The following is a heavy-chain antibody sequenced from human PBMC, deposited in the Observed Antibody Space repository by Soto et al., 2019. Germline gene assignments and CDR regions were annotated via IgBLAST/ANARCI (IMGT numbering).Heavy chain of an antibody. CDR3: ARDRYDYVWGRGSCNDY. CDR2: ISSSSSYI. D-gene: IGHD3-16*01. J-gene: IGHJ4*02. V-gene: IGHV3-21*01. CDR1: GFTFSSYS. Sequence: GGSLRLSCAASGFTFSSYSMNWVRQAPGKGLEWVSSISSSSSYIYYADSVKGRFTISRDNAKNSLYLQMNSLRAEDTAVYYCARDRYDYVWGRGSCNDYWGQGTLVTVSS.